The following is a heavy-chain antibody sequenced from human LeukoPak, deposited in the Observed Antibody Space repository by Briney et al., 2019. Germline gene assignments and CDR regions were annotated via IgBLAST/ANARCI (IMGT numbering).Heavy chain of an antibody. V-gene: IGHV1-18*04. D-gene: IGHD4-17*01. CDR2: ISAYNGNT. Sequence: ASVKVSCKASGYTFTGYYMHWVRQAPGQGLEWMGWISAYNGNTKYAQKVQGRVTMTTDTSTSTAYMELRSLRSDDTAVYYCARNYGDYASVDYWGQGTLVTVSS. J-gene: IGHJ4*02. CDR1: GYTFTGYY. CDR3: ARNYGDYASVDY.